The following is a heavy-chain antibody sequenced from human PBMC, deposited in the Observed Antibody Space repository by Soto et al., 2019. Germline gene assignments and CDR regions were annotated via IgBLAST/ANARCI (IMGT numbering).Heavy chain of an antibody. D-gene: IGHD3-10*01. V-gene: IGHV3-30-3*01. CDR3: ARAMSGRLVRFAP. CDR2: ISYDGINK. Sequence: GRSLRLSCAASGFTFSGYSMHWVRQAPGKGLEWVAVISYDGINKYYAESVKGRFTISRDNSKNTLYLQMNSLRAEDTAVYYCARAMSGRLVRFAPWGQVIMVPV. J-gene: IGHJ5*02. CDR1: GFTFSGYS.